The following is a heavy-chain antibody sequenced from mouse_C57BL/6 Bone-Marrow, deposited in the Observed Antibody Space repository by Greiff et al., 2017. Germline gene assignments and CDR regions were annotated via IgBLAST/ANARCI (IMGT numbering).Heavy chain of an antibody. V-gene: IGHV1-61*01. CDR3: ARSGAYGNFFDY. J-gene: IGHJ2*01. Sequence: VQLQQPGAELVRPGSSVKLSCKASGYTFTSYWMDWVKQRPGQGLEWIGNIYPSDSETHYNQKFKDKATFTVDKSSRTAYMQLSSLTSEDSSVYYCARSGAYGNFFDYWGQGTTLTVSS. D-gene: IGHD2-1*01. CDR2: IYPSDSET. CDR1: GYTFTSYW.